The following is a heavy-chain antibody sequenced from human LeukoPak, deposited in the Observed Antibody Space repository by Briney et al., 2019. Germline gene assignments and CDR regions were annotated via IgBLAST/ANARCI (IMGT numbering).Heavy chain of an antibody. CDR3: ARRYFEY. CDR1: GFTFSGYA. J-gene: IGHJ4*02. Sequence: GGSLRLSCAASGFTFSGYAMQWVRQAPGKGLEWVANIRQDGSEKYYVDSVKGRFTISRDNAKNALYLQMNSLRAEDTAVYYCARRYFEYWGQGTLVTVSS. CDR2: IRQDGSEK. V-gene: IGHV3-7*03.